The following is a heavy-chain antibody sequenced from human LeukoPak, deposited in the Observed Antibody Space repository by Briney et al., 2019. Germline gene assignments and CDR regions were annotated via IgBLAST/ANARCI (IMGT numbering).Heavy chain of an antibody. J-gene: IGHJ4*01. CDR1: GFTISNNY. CDR3: STDPRLLIY. CDR2: ISSSSSYI. V-gene: IGHV3-21*04. D-gene: IGHD2-8*01. Sequence: GGSLRLSCAASGFTISNNYIRWLRQAPGKGLEWVSSISSSSSYIYYADSVKGRFTISRDNAKNSLYLQMNSLRPDDTALYYCSTDPRLLIYWGHGTLVTVSS.